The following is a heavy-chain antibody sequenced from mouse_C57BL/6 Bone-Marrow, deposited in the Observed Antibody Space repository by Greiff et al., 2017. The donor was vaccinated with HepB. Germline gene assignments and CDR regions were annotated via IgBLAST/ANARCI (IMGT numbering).Heavy chain of an antibody. J-gene: IGHJ3*01. CDR2: ILPSIGRT. Sequence: VKLQQSGSELRSPGSSEKLSCKDFDSEVFPLAYMSWVRQKPGHGFEWIGGILPSIGRTIYGEKFEDKATLDADTLSNTAYLELNSLTSEDSAIYYCARHDGYWAWFAYWGQGTLVTVSA. V-gene: IGHV15-2*01. CDR1: DSEVFPLAY. CDR3: ARHDGYWAWFAY. D-gene: IGHD2-3*01.